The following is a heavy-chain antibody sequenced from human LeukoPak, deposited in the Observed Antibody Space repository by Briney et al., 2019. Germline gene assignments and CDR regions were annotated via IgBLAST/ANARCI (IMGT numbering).Heavy chain of an antibody. J-gene: IGHJ4*02. CDR3: ARRDSSTWENFDY. Sequence: GGSLRLSCAASGFTFSDYYMSWIRQAPGKGLEWVSYISSSGSTIYYADSVKGRFTISRDNAKNSLYLQMNSLRAEDTAVYYCARRDSSTWENFDYWGQGTLVTVSS. CDR1: GFTFSDYY. CDR2: ISSSGSTI. V-gene: IGHV3-11*01. D-gene: IGHD6-13*01.